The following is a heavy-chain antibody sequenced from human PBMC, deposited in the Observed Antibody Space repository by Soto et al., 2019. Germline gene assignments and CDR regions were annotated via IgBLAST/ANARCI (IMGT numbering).Heavy chain of an antibody. CDR3: ARDHDYSSGWYYYYYMDV. J-gene: IGHJ6*03. V-gene: IGHV1-18*01. Sequence: ASVKVSCKASGYTFTSYGISWVRQAPGQGLEWMGWISAYNGNTNYAQKLQGRVTMTTDTSTSTAYMELRSLRSDDTAVYYCARDHDYSSGWYYYYYMDVWGKGTTVTVSS. D-gene: IGHD6-19*01. CDR2: ISAYNGNT. CDR1: GYTFTSYG.